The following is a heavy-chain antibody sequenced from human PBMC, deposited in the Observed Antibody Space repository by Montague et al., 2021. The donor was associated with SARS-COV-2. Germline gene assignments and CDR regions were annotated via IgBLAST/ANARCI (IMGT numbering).Heavy chain of an antibody. V-gene: IGHV4-61*01. D-gene: IGHD5-12*01. CDR2: FYYSGST. Sequence: SETLSLTCTVSGGSVSSDSYYWSWIRQPPGKGLEWIGYFYYSGSTNYNPSLKSRVTISVDKSKNRFSLKLSSVTAADTAVYYCVYRDYYYYYGMDVWGQGTTVTVSS. CDR1: GGSVSSDSYY. J-gene: IGHJ6*02. CDR3: VYRDYYYYYGMDV.